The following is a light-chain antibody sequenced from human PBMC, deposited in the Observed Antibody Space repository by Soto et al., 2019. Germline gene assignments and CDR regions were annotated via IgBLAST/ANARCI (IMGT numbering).Light chain of an antibody. Sequence: EIVLTQSPGTLSLSPGARATLSCRDSQSVSSSYLAWYQQKPGQAPRLLIYGASSRATGIPDRFSGSGSGTDFILTISRLEPEDLTVYFCQQYCSSPCTFGQGTKVEIK. CDR3: QQYCSSPCT. V-gene: IGKV3-20*01. CDR2: GAS. J-gene: IGKJ1*01. CDR1: QSVSSSY.